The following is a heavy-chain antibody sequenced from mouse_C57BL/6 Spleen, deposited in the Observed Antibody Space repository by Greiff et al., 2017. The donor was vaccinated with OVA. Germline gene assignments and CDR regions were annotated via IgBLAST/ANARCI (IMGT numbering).Heavy chain of an antibody. CDR1: GYTFTDYN. V-gene: IGHV1-18*01. CDR2: INPNNGGT. J-gene: IGHJ4*01. Sequence: EVQLQQSGPELVKPGASVKIPCKASGYTFTDYNMDWVKQSHGKSLEWIGDINPNNGGTFYNQKFKGKATLTVDKSSSTAYMELRSLTSEDTAVYYWATAADYAMDYWGQGTSVTVSS. CDR3: ATAADYAMDY.